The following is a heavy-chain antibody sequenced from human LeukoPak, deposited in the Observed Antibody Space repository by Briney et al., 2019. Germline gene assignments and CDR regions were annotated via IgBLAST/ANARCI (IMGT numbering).Heavy chain of an antibody. CDR1: GFTFSSYE. Sequence: PGGSLRLSCAASGFTFSSYEMNWVRQAPGKGLEWVASISFDINNRKYAESVRGRFTISRDNSKNTLYLQMNSLRAEDTAVYYCAKGRYFDWSYCYFDYWGQGTLVTVSS. CDR3: AKGRYFDWSYCYFDY. J-gene: IGHJ4*02. D-gene: IGHD3-9*01. V-gene: IGHV3-30*18. CDR2: ISFDINNR.